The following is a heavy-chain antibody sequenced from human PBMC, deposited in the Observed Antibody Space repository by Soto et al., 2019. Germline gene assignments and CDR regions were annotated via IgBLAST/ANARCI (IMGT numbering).Heavy chain of an antibody. CDR1: GGTFSSYA. D-gene: IGHD1-1*01. CDR3: ANSPRPTPPYYYYGMDV. Sequence: QVQLVQSGAEVKKPGSSVKVSCTASGGTFSSYAISWVRQAPGQGLEWMGGIIPIFGTANYAQKFQGRVTITADKSTSTAYMELSSLRSEDTAVYYCANSPRPTPPYYYYGMDVWGQGTTVTVSS. CDR2: IIPIFGTA. V-gene: IGHV1-69*06. J-gene: IGHJ6*02.